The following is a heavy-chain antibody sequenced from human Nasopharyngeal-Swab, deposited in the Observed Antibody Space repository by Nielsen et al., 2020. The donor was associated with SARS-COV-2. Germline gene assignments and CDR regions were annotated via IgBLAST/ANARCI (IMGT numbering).Heavy chain of an antibody. CDR2: INPSGGST. J-gene: IGHJ4*02. CDR1: GYTFTSYY. CDR3: AREKAVVVVPAAEDSFDY. Sequence: ASVKVSCTASGYTFTSYYMHWVRPAPGQGLEWMGIINPSGGSTSYAQKFQGRVTMTRDTSTSTVYMELSSLRSEDTAVYYCAREKAVVVVPAAEDSFDYWGQGTLVTVSS. D-gene: IGHD2-2*01. V-gene: IGHV1-46*01.